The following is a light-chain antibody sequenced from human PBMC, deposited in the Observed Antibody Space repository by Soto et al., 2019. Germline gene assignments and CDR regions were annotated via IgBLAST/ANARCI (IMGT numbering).Light chain of an antibody. CDR2: GAS. CDR1: QSFSSH. CDR3: QQYNNWPPNT. Sequence: EIVMTPSPATLSVSPGERATLSCRDSQSFSSHLAWYQQKPGQAPRLLIYGASTRATGIPARFSGSGSGTEFTLTISSLQSEDFAVYYCQQYNNWPPNTFGGGTKVEIK. J-gene: IGKJ4*01. V-gene: IGKV3-15*01.